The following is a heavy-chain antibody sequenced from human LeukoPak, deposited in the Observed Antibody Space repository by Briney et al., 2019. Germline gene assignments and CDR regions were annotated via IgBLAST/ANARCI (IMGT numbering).Heavy chain of an antibody. D-gene: IGHD3-22*01. J-gene: IGHJ3*02. CDR2: IYTSGST. Sequence: SETLSLTCTVSGGSISSYYWSWIRQPARKGLEWIGRIYTSGSTNYNPSLKSRVTMSVDTSKNQFSLKLSSVTAADTAVYYCARDLYSSGYYYEDYAFDIWGQGTMVTVSS. V-gene: IGHV4-4*07. CDR1: GGSISSYY. CDR3: ARDLYSSGYYYEDYAFDI.